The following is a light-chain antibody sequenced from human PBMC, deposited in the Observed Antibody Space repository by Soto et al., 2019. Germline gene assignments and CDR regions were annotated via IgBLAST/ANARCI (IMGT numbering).Light chain of an antibody. CDR2: LNSDGSH. J-gene: IGLJ2*01. CDR3: QTLGTGIP. V-gene: IGLV4-69*01. CDR1: SGHNNYA. Sequence: QPVLTQSPSASASLGDSVKRTCTLSSGHNNYAVAWHQQQPGKGPRFLIKLNSDGSHFKGNGIPDRFSGSASGTDRSLTISSRQSEDEADYYCQTLGTGIPFGGGTKLTVL.